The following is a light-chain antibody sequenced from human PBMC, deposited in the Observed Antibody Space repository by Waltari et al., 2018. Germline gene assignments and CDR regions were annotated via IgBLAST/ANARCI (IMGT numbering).Light chain of an antibody. CDR2: EVN. J-gene: IGLJ1*01. Sequence: QSALTQPASVSGSPGQSITISCTGTSSDVGSYNLVYWFQQYPDKAPKLIIFEVNKRPSGVSNRFSGSKSGNTASLTISGLQAEDEADYYCCSYAGSGIYVFGSGAKVTVL. V-gene: IGLV2-23*02. CDR3: CSYAGSGIYV. CDR1: SSDVGSYNL.